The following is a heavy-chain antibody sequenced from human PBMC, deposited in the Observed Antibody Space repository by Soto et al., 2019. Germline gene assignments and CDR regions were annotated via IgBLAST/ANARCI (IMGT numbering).Heavy chain of an antibody. V-gene: IGHV1-3*01. D-gene: IGHD6-6*01. CDR2: INAGNGNT. Sequence: ASVKVSCKASGYTFTRYAMHWVRQAPGQRLEWMGWINAGNGNTKYSQKFQGRVTITRDTSASTAYMELSSLRSEDTAVYYCARDGEYSSSSRVYYYDYYMDVWGKGTTVTVSS. J-gene: IGHJ6*03. CDR1: GYTFTRYA. CDR3: ARDGEYSSSSRVYYYDYYMDV.